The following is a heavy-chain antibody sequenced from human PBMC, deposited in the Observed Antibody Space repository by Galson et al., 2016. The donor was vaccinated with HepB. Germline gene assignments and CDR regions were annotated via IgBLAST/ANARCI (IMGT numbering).Heavy chain of an antibody. CDR1: GFIFRDFY. CDR3: ARSWGSAAPFDY. J-gene: IGHJ4*02. CDR2: ISATDNTK. Sequence: SLRLSCAASGFIFRDFYMSWIRQAPGKGLEWVSYISATDNTKHYADSVKGRFTVSRDNSKNSLSLQMNSLRAEDTAVYYCARSWGSAAPFDYWGQGTLVTVSS. V-gene: IGHV3-11*01. D-gene: IGHD6-13*01.